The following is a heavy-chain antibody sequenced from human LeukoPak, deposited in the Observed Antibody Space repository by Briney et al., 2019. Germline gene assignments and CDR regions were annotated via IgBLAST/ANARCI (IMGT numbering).Heavy chain of an antibody. CDR2: IKNSGIT. D-gene: IGHD1-26*01. CDR1: GGSVTTSTYY. J-gene: IGHJ4*02. CDR3: ATRRSGSYSEY. Sequence: SETLSLTCTVSGGSVTTSTYYWGWIHQPPGKGLEWIGTIKNSGITHYNPSLKSRLTMSVDTSKNQFSLKLNSVTAADTAVYYCATRRSGSYSEYWGQGILVTVSS. V-gene: IGHV4-39*01.